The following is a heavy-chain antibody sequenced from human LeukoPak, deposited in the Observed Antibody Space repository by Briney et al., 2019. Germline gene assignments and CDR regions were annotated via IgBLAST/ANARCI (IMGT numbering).Heavy chain of an antibody. CDR1: GSTFTGYY. Sequence: EASVKVSCKASGSTFTGYYIHWVRQAPGQGLQWMGWINPNSGFAHYPQNFQGRLTMTRDTSISTVYMELSRLRSDDTAVYYCARTTEGYAGGPGYSYYYYMDVWGKGTTVTISS. CDR3: ARTTEGYAGGPGYSYYYYMDV. D-gene: IGHD5-12*01. J-gene: IGHJ6*03. CDR2: INPNSGFA. V-gene: IGHV1-2*02.